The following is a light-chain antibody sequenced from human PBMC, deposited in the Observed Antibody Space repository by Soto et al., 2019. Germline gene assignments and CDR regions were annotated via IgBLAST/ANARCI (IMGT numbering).Light chain of an antibody. V-gene: IGKV1-16*02. Sequence: DIQMTQSPSSVSASVGDRVTITCRASQGINSYLAWFQQKPGEAPKSLIYAASNLQSGVPSKCIGSGSGTDFTLIISSLQPEDFATYYCQQYKAYPYTFGQGTKLEIK. CDR2: AAS. CDR3: QQYKAYPYT. J-gene: IGKJ2*01. CDR1: QGINSY.